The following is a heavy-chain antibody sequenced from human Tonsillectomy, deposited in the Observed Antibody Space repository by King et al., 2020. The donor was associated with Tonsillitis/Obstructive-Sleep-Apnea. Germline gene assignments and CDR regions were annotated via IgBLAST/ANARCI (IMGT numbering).Heavy chain of an antibody. CDR2: IRWNSGDI. Sequence: VQLVESGGALVQPGRSLRLSCAASGFTFDDYAMHWVRQATGKGLEWVSGIRWNSGDIGYADSVTGRFTISRDNAKNSLYLQMNSLRAEDTALYYCAKDTGRFLTPYMDVWGKGNTVIVSS. V-gene: IGHV3-9*01. D-gene: IGHD3-3*01. CDR3: AKDTGRFLTPYMDV. CDR1: GFTFDDYA. J-gene: IGHJ6*03.